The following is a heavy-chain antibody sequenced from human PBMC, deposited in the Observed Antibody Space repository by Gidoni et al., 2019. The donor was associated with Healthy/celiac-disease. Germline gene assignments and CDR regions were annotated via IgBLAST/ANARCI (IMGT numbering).Heavy chain of an antibody. J-gene: IGHJ4*02. CDR1: GFTFSSYW. Sequence: EVQLVESGGGWFQPGGSLSISCAASGFTFSSYWMSWVRQAPGKGLEWVANIKQDGSEKYYVDSVKGRFTISRDNAKNSLYLQMNSLRAEDTAVYYCARDRFPMIFGNWGQGTLVTVSS. V-gene: IGHV3-7*01. D-gene: IGHD3-22*01. CDR2: IKQDGSEK. CDR3: ARDRFPMIFGN.